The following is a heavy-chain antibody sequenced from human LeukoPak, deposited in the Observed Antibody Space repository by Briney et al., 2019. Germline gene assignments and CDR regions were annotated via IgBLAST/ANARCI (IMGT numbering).Heavy chain of an antibody. V-gene: IGHV3-23*01. D-gene: IGHD3-16*01. Sequence: PGGPLRLSCAASGFIFSSYAMSWVRQAPGKGLEWVSASWWSGGSENYADSVKVRFTIARYNSNNTLYLQMKSLRAEDTAVYYCAKATKNWGSGNYFDYWGQGTLVTVSS. CDR1: GFIFSSYA. CDR2: SWWSGGSE. J-gene: IGHJ4*02. CDR3: AKATKNWGSGNYFDY.